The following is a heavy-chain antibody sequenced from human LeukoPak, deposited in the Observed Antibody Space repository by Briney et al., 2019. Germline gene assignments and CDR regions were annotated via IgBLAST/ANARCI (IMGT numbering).Heavy chain of an antibody. V-gene: IGHV3-48*01. CDR3: ARDRGLNDFDY. D-gene: IGHD3/OR15-3a*01. J-gene: IGHJ4*02. CDR2: ISSRSSTI. CDR1: GFTFSSYS. Sequence: GGSLRLSCAASGFTFSSYSMNSVRQAPGKGRGWVSYISSRSSTIYYADSVKGRFTISRDNAKNSLYLQMNSLRAEDTAVYYCARDRGLNDFDYWGQGTLVTVSS.